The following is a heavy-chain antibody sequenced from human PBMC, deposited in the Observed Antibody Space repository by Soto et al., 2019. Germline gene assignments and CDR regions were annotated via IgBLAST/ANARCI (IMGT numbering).Heavy chain of an antibody. CDR2: IDHSGNT. Sequence: SETLSLTCAVSGYSISTGYPWVWIRQPPGKGLEWLGNIDHSGNTYYNPSLKSRITISIDTAKNHLSLNLASVTATDTAMYFCGRVYCTTTSCFLNGVDIWGKGTTVTVAS. V-gene: IGHV4-38-2*01. CDR3: GRVYCTTTSCFLNGVDI. CDR1: GYSISTGYP. J-gene: IGHJ6*04. D-gene: IGHD2-2*01.